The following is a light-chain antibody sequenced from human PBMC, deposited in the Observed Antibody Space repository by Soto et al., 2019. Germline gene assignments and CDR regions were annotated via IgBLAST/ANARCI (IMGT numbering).Light chain of an antibody. CDR3: CSYAGSSTFEL. CDR1: SSDGGTYNL. V-gene: IGLV2-23*03. CDR2: EGS. Sequence: QSALTQPATVSGSPGQSITISCTGSSSDGGTYNLVSWYQQHPGKAPKLMIYEGSKRPSGVTNRFSGSKSGNTASLTISGFQAEDEADYYCCSYAGSSTFELFGGGTKLTVL. J-gene: IGLJ2*01.